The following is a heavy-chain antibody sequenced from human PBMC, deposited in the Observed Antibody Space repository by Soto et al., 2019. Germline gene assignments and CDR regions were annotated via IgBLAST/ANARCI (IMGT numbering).Heavy chain of an antibody. CDR1: GFPFTGYN. V-gene: IGHV1-2*04. Sequence: GASVKVSCKASGFPFTGYNIHWVRQAPGHGLAWMGWINPNSGGTNYARKFQGWVTMTRDTSISTAYMEVTRLKFDDTAVHYCARDFSWIQPRYPYFYFGMDVWGQGTTVTVSS. CDR2: INPNSGGT. J-gene: IGHJ6*02. CDR3: ARDFSWIQPRYPYFYFGMDV. D-gene: IGHD5-18*01.